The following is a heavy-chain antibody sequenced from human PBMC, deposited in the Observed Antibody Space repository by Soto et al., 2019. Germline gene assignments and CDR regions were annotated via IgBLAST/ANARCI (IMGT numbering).Heavy chain of an antibody. Sequence: EVQVVESGGGLVRPGGSLRLSCVTSGFSFSSYTMHWVRQAPGRGLEWVSDISSGSTTISYTDSVKGRFSFSRDNAKNSLYRQMNSLRAEDSAVYYCARGREYFSGGTCYDTGADYWGQGTPVTVSS. J-gene: IGHJ4*02. CDR1: GFSFSSYT. CDR3: ARGREYFSGGTCYDTGADY. CDR2: ISSGSTTI. V-gene: IGHV3-48*01. D-gene: IGHD2-15*01.